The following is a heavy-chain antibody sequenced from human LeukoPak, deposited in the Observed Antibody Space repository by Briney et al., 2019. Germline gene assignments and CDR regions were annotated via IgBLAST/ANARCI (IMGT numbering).Heavy chain of an antibody. D-gene: IGHD5-24*01. CDR3: AKDRLNGYNRPMTFDI. Sequence: GGSLRLSCAASGFTFSSYIMNWVRQAPGKGLEWVSSISSSSSYIYYADSVKGRFTISRDKFKNTLYLQMNSLRAEDTAVYYCAKDRLNGYNRPMTFDIWGQGTMVTVSS. CDR1: GFTFSSYI. J-gene: IGHJ3*02. CDR2: ISSSSSYI. V-gene: IGHV3-21*04.